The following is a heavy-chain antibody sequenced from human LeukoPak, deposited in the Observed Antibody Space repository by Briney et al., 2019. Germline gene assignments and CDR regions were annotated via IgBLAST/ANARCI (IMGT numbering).Heavy chain of an antibody. CDR1: GFTFSSYG. Sequence: GGSLRLSCAASGFTFSSYGMHWVRQAPGKGLEWVAVISYDGSNKYYADSVRGRFTISRDNSKNTLYLQMNSLRADDTAVYYCATVGRDSSWYYFDYWGQGTLVTVSS. V-gene: IGHV3-30*03. CDR3: ATVGRDSSWYYFDY. J-gene: IGHJ4*02. CDR2: ISYDGSNK. D-gene: IGHD6-13*01.